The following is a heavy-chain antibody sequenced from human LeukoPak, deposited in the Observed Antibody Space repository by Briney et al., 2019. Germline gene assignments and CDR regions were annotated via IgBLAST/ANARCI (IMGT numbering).Heavy chain of an antibody. J-gene: IGHJ3*02. Sequence: GGSLRLSCAASGFTFDDYGMSWVGQAPGKGLDWVSGINWNGGSTGYADSVKGRFTISRDNAKNSLYLQMNSLRAEDTALYYCARDWGYSGYSSKGAFDIWGQGTMVTVSS. CDR1: GFTFDDYG. V-gene: IGHV3-20*04. D-gene: IGHD5-12*01. CDR3: ARDWGYSGYSSKGAFDI. CDR2: INWNGGST.